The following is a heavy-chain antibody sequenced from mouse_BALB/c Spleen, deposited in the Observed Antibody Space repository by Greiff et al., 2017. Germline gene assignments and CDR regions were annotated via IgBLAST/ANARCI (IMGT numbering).Heavy chain of an antibody. V-gene: IGHV1-54*01. Sequence: VQLKESGAELVRPGTSVKVSCKASGYAFTNYLIEWVKQRPGQGLEWIGVINPGSGGTNYNEKFKGKATLTADKSSSTAYMQLSSLTSDDSAVYFCARFVTGTGYAMDYWGQGTSVTVSS. CDR2: INPGSGGT. J-gene: IGHJ4*01. CDR3: ARFVTGTGYAMDY. D-gene: IGHD4-1*01. CDR1: GYAFTNYL.